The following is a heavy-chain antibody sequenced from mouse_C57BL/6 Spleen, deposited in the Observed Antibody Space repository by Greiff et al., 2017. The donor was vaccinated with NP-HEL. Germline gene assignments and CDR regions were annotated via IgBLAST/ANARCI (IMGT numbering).Heavy chain of an antibody. CDR1: GYTFTSYW. J-gene: IGHJ4*01. Sequence: QVQLQQSGAELVKPGASVKMSCKASGYTFTSYWITWVKQRPGQGLEWIGDIYPGSGSTNYNEKFKSKATLTVDTSSSTAYMQLSSLTSEDSAVYYCARSSLRGLAMDYWGQGTSVTVSS. D-gene: IGHD1-1*01. CDR2: IYPGSGST. CDR3: ARSSLRGLAMDY. V-gene: IGHV1-55*01.